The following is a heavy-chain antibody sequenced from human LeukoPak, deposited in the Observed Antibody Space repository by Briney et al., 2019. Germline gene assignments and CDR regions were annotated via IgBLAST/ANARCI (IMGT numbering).Heavy chain of an antibody. V-gene: IGHV3-73*01. CDR1: GFTFSNYG. CDR3: TGNYYGSGSYADFDY. D-gene: IGHD3-10*01. Sequence: GGSLRLSCAASGFTFSNYGMHWVRQASGKGLEWVGRIRSTANGYATAYAASVKGRFTISRDDSKNTAYLQMDSLKTEDTAVYYCTGNYYGSGSYADFDYWGQGTLVTVSS. J-gene: IGHJ4*02. CDR2: IRSTANGYAT.